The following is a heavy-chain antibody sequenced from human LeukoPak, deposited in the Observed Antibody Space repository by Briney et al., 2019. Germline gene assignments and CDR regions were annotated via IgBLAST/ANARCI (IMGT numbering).Heavy chain of an antibody. CDR2: IYYSGST. CDR1: GGSISSYY. J-gene: IGHJ6*02. CDR3: ARLHGERQTYYYGMDV. Sequence: SETLSLTCTVSGGSISSYYWSWIRQPPGKGLEWIGYIYYSGSTNYSPSLKSRVTISVDTSKNQFSLKLSSVTAADTAVYYCARLHGERQTYYYGMDVWGQGTTVTVSS. D-gene: IGHD1-1*01. V-gene: IGHV4-59*01.